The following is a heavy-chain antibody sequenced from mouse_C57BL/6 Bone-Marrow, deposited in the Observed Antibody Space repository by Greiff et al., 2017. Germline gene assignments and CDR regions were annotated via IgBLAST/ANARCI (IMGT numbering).Heavy chain of an antibody. CDR3: ARWHYYGSSYFDY. Sequence: VQLQQSGPELVKPGASVKISCKASGYAFSSSWMNWVKQRPGKGLGWIGRIYPGDGDTNYNGKFKGKATLTADKSSSTAYMQLSSLTSEDSAVYFCARWHYYGSSYFDYWGQGTTLTVSS. V-gene: IGHV1-82*01. D-gene: IGHD1-1*01. CDR2: IYPGDGDT. CDR1: GYAFSSSW. J-gene: IGHJ2*01.